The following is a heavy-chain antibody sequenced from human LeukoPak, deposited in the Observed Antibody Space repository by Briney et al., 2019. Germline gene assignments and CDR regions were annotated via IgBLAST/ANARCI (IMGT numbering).Heavy chain of an antibody. CDR3: ARGSANYYDSSGYYPFDY. J-gene: IGHJ4*02. V-gene: IGHV4-34*01. CDR2: INHSGST. CDR1: GGSFSGYY. D-gene: IGHD3-22*01. Sequence: SETLTLTCAVYGGSFSGYYWSWIRQPPGKGLEWIGEINHSGSTNYNPSLKSRVTISVDTSENQFSLKLSSVTAADTAVYYCARGSANYYDSSGYYPFDYWGQGTLVTVSS.